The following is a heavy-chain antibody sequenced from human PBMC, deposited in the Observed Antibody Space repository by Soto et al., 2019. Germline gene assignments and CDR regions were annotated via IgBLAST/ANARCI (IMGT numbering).Heavy chain of an antibody. CDR1: GGSFSGYY. Sequence: QVQLQQWGAGLLKPSETLSLTCAVYGGSFSGYYWSWIRQPPGKGLEWIGEINHSGSTNYNPSLKSRVTISVDTSKNQFPLKLSSVTAADTAVYYCARGKTYYDYVWGSYRSVPFDYWGQGTLVTVSS. CDR3: ARGKTYYDYVWGSYRSVPFDY. V-gene: IGHV4-34*01. CDR2: INHSGST. D-gene: IGHD3-16*02. J-gene: IGHJ4*02.